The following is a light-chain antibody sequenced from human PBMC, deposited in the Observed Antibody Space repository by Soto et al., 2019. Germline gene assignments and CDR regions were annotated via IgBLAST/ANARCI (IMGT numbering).Light chain of an antibody. CDR2: AAS. Sequence: DIQMTQSPSSLSASVGDRVTITCLASQSISSYLNWYQQKPGKAPKLLIYAASSLQSGVPSRFSGSGSGTDFTLTISRLEPEDFAVYYCQQFSSYPLTFGGGTKVDIK. CDR1: QSISSY. J-gene: IGKJ4*01. V-gene: IGKV1-39*01. CDR3: QQFSSYPLT.